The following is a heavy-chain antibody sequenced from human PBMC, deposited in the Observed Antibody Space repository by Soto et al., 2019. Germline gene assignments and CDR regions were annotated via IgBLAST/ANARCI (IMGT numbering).Heavy chain of an antibody. CDR1: GFTFSSYE. CDR2: ISSSGSTI. Sequence: GGSLRLSCAASGFTFSSYEMNWVRQAPGKGLEWVSYISSSGSTIYYADSVKGRFTISRDNAKNSLYLQMNSLRAEDTAVYYCARIKSGGTGCDYWGQGTLVTVSS. CDR3: ARIKSGGTGCDY. V-gene: IGHV3-48*03. D-gene: IGHD2-2*01. J-gene: IGHJ4*02.